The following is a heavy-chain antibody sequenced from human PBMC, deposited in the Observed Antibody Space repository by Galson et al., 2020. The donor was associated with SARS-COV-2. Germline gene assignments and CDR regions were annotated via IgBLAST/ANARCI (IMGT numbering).Heavy chain of an antibody. J-gene: IGHJ5*02. CDR3: ATSVAQQLVGWFDP. CDR1: GYTLTELS. V-gene: IGHV1-24*01. Sequence: GESLKISCKVSGYTLTELSMHWVRQAPGKGLEWMGGFDPEDGETIYAQKFQGRVTMTEDTSTDTAYMELSSLRSEDTAVYYCATSVAQQLVGWFDPWGQGTLVTVSS. D-gene: IGHD6-13*01. CDR2: FDPEDGET.